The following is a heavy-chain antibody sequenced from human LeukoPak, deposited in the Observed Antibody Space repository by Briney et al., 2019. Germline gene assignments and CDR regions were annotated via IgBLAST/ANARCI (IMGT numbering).Heavy chain of an antibody. J-gene: IGHJ3*02. CDR3: AKDRGTDILTGYYILYAFDI. CDR1: GFTFSSYA. V-gene: IGHV3-23*01. Sequence: GGSLRLSCAASGFTFSSYAMSWVRQAPGKGLEWVSAISGSGGSTYYADSVKGRFTISRDNSKNTLYLQMNSLRAEDTAVYYCAKDRGTDILTGYYILYAFDIWGQGTMVTVSS. CDR2: ISGSGGST. D-gene: IGHD3-9*01.